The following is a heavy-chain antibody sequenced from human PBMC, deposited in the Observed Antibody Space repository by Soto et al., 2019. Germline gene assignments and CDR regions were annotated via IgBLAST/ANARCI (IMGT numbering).Heavy chain of an antibody. V-gene: IGHV3-48*01. D-gene: IGHD2-15*01. J-gene: IGHJ4*01. Sequence: EVQLVESGGGLVQPGGSLRLSCAASGFTFSTYSMSWGRQAPGKGLEWVSYISSISNTIYYAESVKGRFTIARDNAKNSRYMHLESLSAVDTAVYYCESDRSCGGGICARDVGYCGFGTLVNVSS. CDR1: GFTFSTYS. CDR2: ISSISNTI. CDR3: ESDRSCGGGICARDVGY.